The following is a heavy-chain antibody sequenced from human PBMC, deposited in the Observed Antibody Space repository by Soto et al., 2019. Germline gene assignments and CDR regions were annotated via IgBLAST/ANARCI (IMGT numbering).Heavy chain of an antibody. J-gene: IGHJ6*02. Sequence: QVQLVESGGGVVQPGRSLRLSCAASGFTFSSYAMHWVRQAPGKGLEWVAVISYDGSNKYYADSVKGRFTISRDNSKNTLYLQMNSLRAEDTAVYYCARDGMTGYSGTYYYYGMDVWGQGTTVTVSS. V-gene: IGHV3-30-3*01. CDR3: ARDGMTGYSGTYYYYGMDV. CDR1: GFTFSSYA. CDR2: ISYDGSNK. D-gene: IGHD3-9*01.